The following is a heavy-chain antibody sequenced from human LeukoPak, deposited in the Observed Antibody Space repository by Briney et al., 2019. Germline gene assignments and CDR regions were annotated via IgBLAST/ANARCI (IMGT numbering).Heavy chain of an antibody. D-gene: IGHD3-10*01. CDR3: ARVPWFGESNWFDP. Sequence: SETLSLTCTVSGGSISSYYWSWIRQPPGKGLEWIGYIYYSGSTNYNPSLKSRVTISVDTSKNQFSLKLSSVTAADTAVYYCARVPWFGESNWFDPWGQGTLVTVSS. CDR1: GGSISSYY. CDR2: IYYSGST. J-gene: IGHJ5*02. V-gene: IGHV4-59*01.